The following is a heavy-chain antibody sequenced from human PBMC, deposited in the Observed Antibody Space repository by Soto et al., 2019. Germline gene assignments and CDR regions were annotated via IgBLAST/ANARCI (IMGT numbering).Heavy chain of an antibody. V-gene: IGHV1-18*01. Sequence: RASVKVSCKASGYNFTSYGISWVRQAPGQGLEWMGWISPHNDRTKYARRFQDRVTMTTSTVYMELGSLRSDDTAVYYCARDLYYSSGRYFDHDAFDIWGQGTVVTVSS. CDR3: ARDLYYSSGRYFDHDAFDI. CDR2: ISPHNDRT. CDR1: GYNFTSYG. J-gene: IGHJ3*02. D-gene: IGHD6-19*01.